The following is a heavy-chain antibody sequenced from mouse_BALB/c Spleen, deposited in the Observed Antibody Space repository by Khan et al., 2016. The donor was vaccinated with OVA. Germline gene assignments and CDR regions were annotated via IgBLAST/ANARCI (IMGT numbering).Heavy chain of an antibody. J-gene: IGHJ4*01. CDR3: ARAYYGNYREAMDY. Sequence: VELVESGPDLVAPSQRLSITCTVSGFSLTGYGVNWVRQPPGKGLEWLGMIWGDGSTDYNSVLKSRLSISKDNSKSQIFLKMNSLQTDDTARYYCARAYYGNYREAMDYWGQGTSVTVSS. V-gene: IGHV2-6-7*01. D-gene: IGHD2-10*01. CDR2: IWGDGST. CDR1: GFSLTGYG.